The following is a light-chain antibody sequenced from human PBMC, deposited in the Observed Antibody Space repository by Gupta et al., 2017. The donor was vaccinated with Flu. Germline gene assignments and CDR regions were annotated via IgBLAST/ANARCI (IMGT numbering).Light chain of an antibody. CDR3: QRGAPLT. Sequence: DIQMTQSPSTLSASVGDRVTITCRASQSISSWLAWYQQKPVKAPKLLIYKASSLESVVPSRFSGSGSATEFTLTISSLQHDDFASYDYQRGAPLTFGGGTKVEIK. CDR2: KAS. CDR1: QSISSW. J-gene: IGKJ4*01. V-gene: IGKV1-5*03.